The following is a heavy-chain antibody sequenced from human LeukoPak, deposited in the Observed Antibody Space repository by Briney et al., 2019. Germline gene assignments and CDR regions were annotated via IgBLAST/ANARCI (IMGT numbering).Heavy chain of an antibody. J-gene: IGHJ4*02. V-gene: IGHV4-59*06. CDR1: GGSISSYY. D-gene: IGHD3-10*01. CDR2: IYYSGST. CDR3: ARAYYGSGNFYFDY. Sequence: SETLSLTCTVSGGSISSYYWSWIRQPAGKGLEWIGYIYYSGSTYYNPSLKSRVTISVDTSKNQFSLKLSSVTAADTAVYYCARAYYGSGNFYFDYWGQGTLVTVSS.